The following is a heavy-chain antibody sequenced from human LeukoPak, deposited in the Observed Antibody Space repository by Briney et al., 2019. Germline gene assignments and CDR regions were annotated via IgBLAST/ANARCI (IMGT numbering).Heavy chain of an antibody. CDR1: GGSISSGGYY. J-gene: IGHJ3*02. CDR2: IYYSGST. V-gene: IGHV4-31*03. D-gene: IGHD6-13*01. CDR3: ASYPGYSSSFYAFDI. Sequence: PSETLSLTCTVSGGSISSGGYYWSWVRQHPGKGLEWIGYIYYSGSTYYNPSLKSRVTISVYTSKNQFSLKLSSVTAADTAVYYCASYPGYSSSFYAFDIWGQGTMVTVSS.